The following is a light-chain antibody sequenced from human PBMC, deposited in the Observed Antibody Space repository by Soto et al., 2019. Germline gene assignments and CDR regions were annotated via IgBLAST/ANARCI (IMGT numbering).Light chain of an antibody. V-gene: IGKV1-5*01. J-gene: IGKJ1*01. CDR3: KQYNTYSCT. CDR1: QSISSW. Sequence: DIQMTQSPSTLSASVGDRVTITCRASQSISSWLAWFQQKPGKAPKVLIYDASSLERGVQSRFSGSGSGTEFTLTISSLQPDDFANYYLKQYNTYSCTFGQGTKVEIK. CDR2: DAS.